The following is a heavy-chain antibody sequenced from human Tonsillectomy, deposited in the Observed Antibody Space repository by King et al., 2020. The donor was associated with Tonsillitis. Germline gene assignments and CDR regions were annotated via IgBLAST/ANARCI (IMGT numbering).Heavy chain of an antibody. Sequence: QVQLVESGAEVKKPGSSVKVSCEASGGTFSSYAISWLRQAPEQGLEWMGGILPMFGATNYAQKFQGRVTITADESTTTVYINLSRLRSDDTAVYYCARGEADGGDSWTGVFDIWGQGTMVTVSS. V-gene: IGHV1-69*01. CDR3: ARGEADGGDSWTGVFDI. J-gene: IGHJ3*02. D-gene: IGHD3/OR15-3a*01. CDR1: GGTFSSYA. CDR2: ILPMFGAT.